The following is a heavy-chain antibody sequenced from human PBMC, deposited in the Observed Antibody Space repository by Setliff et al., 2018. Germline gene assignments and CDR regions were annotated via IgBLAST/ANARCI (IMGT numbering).Heavy chain of an antibody. Sequence: PSVKVSCKASGGTFSSYAISWVRQAPGQGLEWMGGIIPILGIANYAQKFQGRVTITADESTSTAYMELSSLRSEDTAVYYCARSSLLSEQQSDAFDIWGQGTMVTVSS. J-gene: IGHJ3*02. CDR3: ARSSLLSEQQSDAFDI. V-gene: IGHV1-69*10. CDR1: GGTFSSYA. D-gene: IGHD6-13*01. CDR2: IIPILGIA.